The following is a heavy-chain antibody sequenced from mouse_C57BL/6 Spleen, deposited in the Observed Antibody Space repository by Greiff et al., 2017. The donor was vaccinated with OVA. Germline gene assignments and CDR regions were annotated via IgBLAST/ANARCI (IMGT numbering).Heavy chain of an antibody. CDR1: GFTFSSYG. Sequence: EVQWVESGGDLVKPGGSLKLSCAASGFTFSSYGMSWVRQTPDKRLEWVATISSGGSYTYYPDSVKGRFTISRDNAKNTLYLQMSSLKSEDTAMYYCARHEDYGSFDYWGQGTTLTVSS. D-gene: IGHD1-1*01. V-gene: IGHV5-6*01. J-gene: IGHJ2*01. CDR2: ISSGGSYT. CDR3: ARHEDYGSFDY.